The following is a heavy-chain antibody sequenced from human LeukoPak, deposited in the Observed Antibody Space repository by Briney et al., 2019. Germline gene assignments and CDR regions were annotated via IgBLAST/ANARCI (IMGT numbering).Heavy chain of an antibody. D-gene: IGHD4-23*01. CDR1: GGSISSGGYS. Sequence: TSETLSLTCAVSGGSISSGGYSWSWLRQPPGKGLEWIGYIYHSGSTYYNPSLKSRVTISVDRSKNQFSLKLSSVTAADTAVYYCARYYGGSYNWFDPWGQGTLVTVSS. J-gene: IGHJ5*02. V-gene: IGHV4-30-2*01. CDR3: ARYYGGSYNWFDP. CDR2: IYHSGST.